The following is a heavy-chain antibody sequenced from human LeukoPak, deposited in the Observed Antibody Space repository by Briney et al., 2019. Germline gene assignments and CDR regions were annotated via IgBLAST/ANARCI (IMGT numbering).Heavy chain of an antibody. J-gene: IGHJ6*02. V-gene: IGHV1-69*13. CDR1: GGTFSSYA. CDR3: ARDPNDFWSHYGMDV. Sequence: ASVKVSCKASGGTFSSYAISWVRQAPGQGLEWMGGIIPIFGTANYAQKFQGRVTITADESTSTAYMELSSLRFEDTAVYYCARDPNDFWSHYGMDVWGQGTTVTVSS. D-gene: IGHD3-3*01. CDR2: IIPIFGTA.